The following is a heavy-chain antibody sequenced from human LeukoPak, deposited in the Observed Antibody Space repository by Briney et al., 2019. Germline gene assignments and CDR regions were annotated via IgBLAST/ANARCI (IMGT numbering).Heavy chain of an antibody. J-gene: IGHJ5*02. D-gene: IGHD6-25*01. CDR2: IYYSGST. V-gene: IGHV4-59*11. CDR1: GGSISSHY. CDR3: ARYRIAARDWFGP. Sequence: SETLSLTCTVSGGSISSHYWSWIRQPPGKGLEWIGYIYYSGSTNYNPSLKSRVTISVDTSKNQFSLKLSSVTAADTAVYYCARYRIAARDWFGPWGQGTLVTVSS.